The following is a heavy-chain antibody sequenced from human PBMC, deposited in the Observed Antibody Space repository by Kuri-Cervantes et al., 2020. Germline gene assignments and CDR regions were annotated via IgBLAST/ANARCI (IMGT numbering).Heavy chain of an antibody. D-gene: IGHD5-18*01. J-gene: IGHJ4*02. CDR3: ARSRGYSYGYCFDY. Sequence: ESLKISCTVSGGSISSYYWSWIRQPPGKGLEWIGYIYYSGSTNYNPSLKSRVTISVDTSKNQFSLKLSSVTAADTAVYYCARSRGYSYGYCFDYWGQGTLVTVSS. CDR2: IYYSGST. CDR1: GGSISSYY. V-gene: IGHV4-59*01.